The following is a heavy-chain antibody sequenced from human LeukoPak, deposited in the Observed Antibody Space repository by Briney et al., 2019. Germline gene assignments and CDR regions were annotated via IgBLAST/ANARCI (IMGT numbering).Heavy chain of an antibody. CDR2: FFYTGNT. J-gene: IGHJ3*02. CDR1: GGSISSGSYS. V-gene: IGHV4-30-4*07. Sequence: SETLSLTCAVSGGSISSGSYSWGWIRQPPGKGLEWIGYFFYTGNTYYNASLKSRVTISVDTSKNQFSLKVSSVTAADTAVYYCTRGAGSTTSNDAFVIWGQGTMVTVSS. D-gene: IGHD1-1*01. CDR3: TRGAGSTTSNDAFVI.